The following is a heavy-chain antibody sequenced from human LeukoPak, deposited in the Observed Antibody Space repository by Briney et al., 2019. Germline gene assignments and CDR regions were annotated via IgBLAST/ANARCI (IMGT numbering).Heavy chain of an antibody. Sequence: GGSLRLSCAASGFTFSSYWMSWVCQAPGKGLEWVSSIRGSGGSTHYADSVKGRFTISRDNSKNTLYLQMSSLRAEDTAVYYCATYCSSTSCRMKYFQHWGQGTLVTVSS. CDR2: IRGSGGST. J-gene: IGHJ1*01. CDR1: GFTFSSYW. CDR3: ATYCSSTSCRMKYFQH. D-gene: IGHD2-2*01. V-gene: IGHV3-23*01.